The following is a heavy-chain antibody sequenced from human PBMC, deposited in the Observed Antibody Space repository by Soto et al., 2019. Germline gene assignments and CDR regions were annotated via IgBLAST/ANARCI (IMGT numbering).Heavy chain of an antibody. CDR2: IYYTGST. CDR1: GGSVSSGSYY. CDR3: ARDRNFDFFDY. Sequence: QVQLQESGPGLVKPSETLSLTCTVSGGSVSSGSYYWSWIRQPPGRGLEWIGYIYYTGSTNYNPSLKSRVTISVDTSKNQFSLNLSSVTAADTAVYYCARDRNFDFFDYWGQGTLVTVSS. V-gene: IGHV4-61*01. J-gene: IGHJ4*02.